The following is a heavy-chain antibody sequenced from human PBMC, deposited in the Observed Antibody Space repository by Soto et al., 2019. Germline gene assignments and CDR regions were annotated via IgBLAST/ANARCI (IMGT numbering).Heavy chain of an antibody. CDR3: AKDGDIVVVVAATRGYDY. Sequence: EVQLLESGGGLVQPGGSLRLSCAASGFTFSSYAMSWVRQAPGKGLEWVSAISGSGGSTYYADSVKGRFTISRDNSNNTLYLQMNSLRADDTAVYYCAKDGDIVVVVAATRGYDYWGQGTLVTVSS. D-gene: IGHD2-15*01. V-gene: IGHV3-23*01. CDR1: GFTFSSYA. CDR2: ISGSGGST. J-gene: IGHJ4*02.